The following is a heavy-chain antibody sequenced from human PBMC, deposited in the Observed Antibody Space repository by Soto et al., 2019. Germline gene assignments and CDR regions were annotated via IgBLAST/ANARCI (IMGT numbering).Heavy chain of an antibody. Sequence: PGGSLRLSCAASGFTFSSYSMHWVRQAPGKGLEYVSAITSNGGNTDYASSVKGRFTISRDNSKNTLYLQMGSLRAEDMAVYYCVRRIPFGYGMDVWGQGTTVTVSS. D-gene: IGHD2-21*01. CDR2: ITSNGGNT. J-gene: IGHJ6*02. CDR3: VRRIPFGYGMDV. V-gene: IGHV3-64*01. CDR1: GFTFSSYS.